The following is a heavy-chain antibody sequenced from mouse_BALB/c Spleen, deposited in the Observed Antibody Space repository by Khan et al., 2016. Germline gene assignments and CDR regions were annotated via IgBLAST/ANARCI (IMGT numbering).Heavy chain of an antibody. CDR1: GYAFTNFL. V-gene: IGHV1-54*01. CDR3: ASYGNFYC. J-gene: IGHJ2*01. D-gene: IGHD2-1*01. Sequence: QVQLQQSGAELVRPGTSVKVSCKASGYAFTNFLIQWVKQRPGQGLEWVGVINPGSGGTNYNEKFKDKATLTADKSSSTAYIQLSSLTSDDSAVYFCASYGNFYCWRQSTTLTASS. CDR2: INPGSGGT.